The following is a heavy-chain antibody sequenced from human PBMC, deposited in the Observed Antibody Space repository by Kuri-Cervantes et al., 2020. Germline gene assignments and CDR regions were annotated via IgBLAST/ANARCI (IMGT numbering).Heavy chain of an antibody. D-gene: IGHD2-15*01. CDR1: GYTFTSHY. V-gene: IGHV1-46*01. Sequence: ASVKVSCKASGYTFTSHYMHWVRQAPGQGLEWMGFINPSGGNTRHAQNFQGRVSMTGDTSTSTVYMELSSLRSEDTAVYYCARSLGYCSGGACSPWGQGSMVTVSS. J-gene: IGHJ5*02. CDR3: ARSLGYCSGGACSP. CDR2: INPSGGNT.